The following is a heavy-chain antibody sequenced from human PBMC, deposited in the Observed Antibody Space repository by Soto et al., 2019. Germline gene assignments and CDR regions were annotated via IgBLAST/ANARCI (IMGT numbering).Heavy chain of an antibody. V-gene: IGHV4-38-2*01. CDR2: IYRSGTT. D-gene: IGHD1-26*01. J-gene: IGHJ4*02. Sequence: ATLTLTGVVSNFSISSGYYWCCIRQSPGKGLEWIASIYRSGTTSYNPSLKSRVTISVDPSKNQFSLMLTAVTAADTAVYYCARTHSGSYYSVFNYWGRGSLVTVSS. CDR3: ARTHSGSYYSVFNY. CDR1: NFSISSGYY.